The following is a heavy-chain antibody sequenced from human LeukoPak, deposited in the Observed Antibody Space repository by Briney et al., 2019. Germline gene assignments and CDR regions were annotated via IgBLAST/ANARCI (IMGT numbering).Heavy chain of an antibody. J-gene: IGHJ4*02. Sequence: GASVKVSCKASGGTFSSYAISWVRQAPGQGLEWMGRIIPILGIANYAQKFQGRVTITADKSTSTAYMELSSLRSEDTAVYYCARSYGFNYFDYWGQGTLVTVSS. D-gene: IGHD5-18*01. CDR1: GGTFSSYA. CDR2: IIPILGIA. V-gene: IGHV1-69*04. CDR3: ARSYGFNYFDY.